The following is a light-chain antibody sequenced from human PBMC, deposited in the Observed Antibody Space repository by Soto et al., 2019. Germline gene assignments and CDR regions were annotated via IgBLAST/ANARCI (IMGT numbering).Light chain of an antibody. CDR2: GAS. CDR3: QQGHNWPLT. Sequence: EIVMTQSPATRSLSPGESATLSCRAIQSISSELAWYQQKPGQPPRLLIYGASTRATGVPARFTGSGSGSDFTLTISGLQSEDFAVYYCQQGHNWPLTFGQGTRLEI. CDR1: QSISSE. J-gene: IGKJ2*01. V-gene: IGKV3-15*01.